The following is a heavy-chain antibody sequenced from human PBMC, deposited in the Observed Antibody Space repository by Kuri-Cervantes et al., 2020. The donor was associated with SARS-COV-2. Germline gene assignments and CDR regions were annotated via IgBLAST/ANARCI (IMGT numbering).Heavy chain of an antibody. CDR2: ISSSGSTI. Sequence: GGSLRLSCAASGFTFSSYEMNWVRQAPGKGLEWVSYISSSGSTIYYADSVKGRFTISRDNAKNSLYLQMNSLRAEDTAGYYCAPPVGGNSVASTWGQGTLVTVSS. CDR3: APPVGGNSVAST. CDR1: GFTFSSYE. V-gene: IGHV3-48*03. D-gene: IGHD4-23*01. J-gene: IGHJ5*02.